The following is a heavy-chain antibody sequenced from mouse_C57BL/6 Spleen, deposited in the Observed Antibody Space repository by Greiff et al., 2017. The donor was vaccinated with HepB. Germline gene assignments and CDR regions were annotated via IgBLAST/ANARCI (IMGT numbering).Heavy chain of an antibody. Sequence: EVKLLESGPGLVKPSQSLSLTCSVTGYSITSGYYWNWIRQFPGNKLEWMGYISYDGSNNYNPSLKNRISITRDTSKNQFFLKLNSVTTEDTATYYCARALITTVVATSDWGQGTTLTVSS. CDR2: ISYDGSN. D-gene: IGHD1-1*01. V-gene: IGHV3-6*01. J-gene: IGHJ2*01. CDR3: ARALITTVVATSD. CDR1: GYSITSGYY.